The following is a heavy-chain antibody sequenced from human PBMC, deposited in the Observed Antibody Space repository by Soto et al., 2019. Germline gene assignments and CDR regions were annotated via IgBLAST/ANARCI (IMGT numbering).Heavy chain of an antibody. D-gene: IGHD3-3*01. V-gene: IGHV3-9*01. J-gene: IGHJ4*02. CDR2: ISWNSGSI. Sequence: PVGSLRLSCAASGFTFDDYAMHCVRQAPGKGLEWVSGISWNSGSIGYADSVKGRFTISRDNAKNSLYLQMNSLRAEDTALYYCAKDGRSLAFDYWGQGTLVTVSX. CDR1: GFTFDDYA. CDR3: AKDGRSLAFDY.